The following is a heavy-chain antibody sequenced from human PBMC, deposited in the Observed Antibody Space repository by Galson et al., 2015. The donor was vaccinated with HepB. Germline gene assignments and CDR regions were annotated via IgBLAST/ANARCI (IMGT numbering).Heavy chain of an antibody. V-gene: IGHV3-7*01. J-gene: IGHJ3*02. Sequence: SLRLSCAASGFTFSSYWMSWVRQAPGKGLEWVANIKQDGSEKYYVDSVKGRFTISRDNAKSSLYLQMNSLRAEDTAVYYCARDASGYEASDAFDIWGQGTMVTVSS. CDR3: ARDASGYEASDAFDI. D-gene: IGHD5-12*01. CDR1: GFTFSSYW. CDR2: IKQDGSEK.